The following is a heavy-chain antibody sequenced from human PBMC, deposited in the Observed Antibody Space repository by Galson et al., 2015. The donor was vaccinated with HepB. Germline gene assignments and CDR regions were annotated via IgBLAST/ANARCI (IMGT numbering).Heavy chain of an antibody. Sequence: SLRLSCAASGFTFSSYAMSWVRQAPGKGLGWVSAISGSGGSTYYADSVKGRFTISRDNSKNTLYLQMNSLRAEDTAVYYCAKDEGVSYSGFSYYWGQGTLVTVSS. D-gene: IGHD1-26*01. CDR1: GFTFSSYA. CDR2: ISGSGGST. CDR3: AKDEGVSYSGFSYY. J-gene: IGHJ4*02. V-gene: IGHV3-23*01.